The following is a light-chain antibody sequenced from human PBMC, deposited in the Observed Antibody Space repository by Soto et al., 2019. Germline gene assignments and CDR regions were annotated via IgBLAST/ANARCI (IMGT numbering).Light chain of an antibody. CDR2: DVG. V-gene: IGLV2-14*03. CDR3: SSYTIRSTEV. Sequence: QSVLTQPATVSGSPGQSITISCPGTSSNIGGYNYVSWYQQHPGKAPKLMIYDVGSRPSGVSNRCSGSKSANTASLTISGLQAEDDVVDCCSSYTIRSTEVFETGTKVTV. J-gene: IGLJ1*01. CDR1: SSNIGGYNY.